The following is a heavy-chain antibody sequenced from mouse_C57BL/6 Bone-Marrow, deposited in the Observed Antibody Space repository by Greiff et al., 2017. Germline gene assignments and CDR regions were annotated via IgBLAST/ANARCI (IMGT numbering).Heavy chain of an antibody. CDR1: GYTFTSYG. Sequence: QVQLKESGAELARPGASVKLSCKASGYTFTSYGISWVKQRTGQGLEWIGEIYPRSGNTYYNEKFKGKATLTADKSSSTAYMELRSLTSEDSAVXFCARGSSYDWYFDVWGTGTTVTVSS. CDR2: IYPRSGNT. J-gene: IGHJ1*03. D-gene: IGHD1-1*01. V-gene: IGHV1-81*01. CDR3: ARGSSYDWYFDV.